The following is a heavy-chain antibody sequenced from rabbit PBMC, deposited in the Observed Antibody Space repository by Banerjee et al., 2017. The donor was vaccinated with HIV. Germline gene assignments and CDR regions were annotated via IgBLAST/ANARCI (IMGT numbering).Heavy chain of an antibody. V-gene: IGHV1S45*01. Sequence: QEHLEESGGDLVKPEGSLTLTCKASGIDFSSYYWICWVRQAPGKGLEWIGCIYTSSGNTVYATWAKGRFTISKTSWTTVTLQMNSLTAADTATYFCVRDLVAGVGLWGPGTLVTVS. CDR3: VRDLVAGVGL. CDR1: GIDFSSYYW. J-gene: IGHJ4*01. D-gene: IGHD4-1*01. CDR2: IYTSSGNT.